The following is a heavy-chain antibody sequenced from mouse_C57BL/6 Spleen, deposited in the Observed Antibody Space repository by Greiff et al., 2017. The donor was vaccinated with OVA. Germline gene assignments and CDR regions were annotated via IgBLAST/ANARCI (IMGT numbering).Heavy chain of an antibody. J-gene: IGHJ2*01. V-gene: IGHV1-82*01. Sequence: VQLQQSGPELVKPGASVKISCKASGYAFSSSWMNWVKQRPGKGLEWIGRIYPGDGDTNYNGKFKGKATLTADKSSSTAYMQLSSLTSEDSAVYFCAREGKYYGSRVDYWGQGTTLTVSS. CDR3: AREGKYYGSRVDY. CDR1: GYAFSSSW. D-gene: IGHD1-1*01. CDR2: IYPGDGDT.